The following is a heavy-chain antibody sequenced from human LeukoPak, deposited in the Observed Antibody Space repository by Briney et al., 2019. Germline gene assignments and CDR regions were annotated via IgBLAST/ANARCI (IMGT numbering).Heavy chain of an antibody. CDR3: AKVSVCYGCYLDY. Sequence: GGSLRLSCAAAGYTFSGHVLTWVRQAPGEGLEWVSTINGAGDNTYYAETVKGRFTISRDNSKNTLYLQMHSLRAEDTAIYYCAKVSVCYGCYLDYWGQGTLVTVS. CDR1: GYTFSGHV. CDR2: INGAGDNT. V-gene: IGHV3-23*01. D-gene: IGHD3-16*01. J-gene: IGHJ4*02.